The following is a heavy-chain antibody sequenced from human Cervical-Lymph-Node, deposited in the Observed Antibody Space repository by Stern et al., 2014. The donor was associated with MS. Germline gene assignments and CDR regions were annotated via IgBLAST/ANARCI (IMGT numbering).Heavy chain of an antibody. CDR1: GGSITSNY. J-gene: IGHJ4*02. V-gene: IGHV4-59*08. CDR3: ARHGPPRRRDDSNHPNFDY. CDR2: LYYSGNT. Sequence: VQLVESDPGLVKPSETLSLTCTVSGGSITSNYWSWIRQPPGKGLEWIGYLYYSGNTNYNPALKSRVTTSVDTSKTQFPLTLSSVTAADTAVYYCARHGPPRRRDDSNHPNFDYWGPGTLVAVSS. D-gene: IGHD5-24*01.